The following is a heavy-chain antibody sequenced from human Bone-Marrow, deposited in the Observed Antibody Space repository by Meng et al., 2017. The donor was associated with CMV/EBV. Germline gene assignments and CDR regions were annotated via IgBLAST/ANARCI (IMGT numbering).Heavy chain of an antibody. CDR2: IIPIFGTA. CDR1: GGTFSSYA. J-gene: IGHJ4*02. Sequence: SVKVSCKASGGTFSSYAISWVRQAPGQGLEWMGGIIPIFGTANYAQKFQGRVTITTDESTSTAYMELSSLRSEDTAVYYCASTPERWLQTFDYWGQGTLVAAS. CDR3: ASTPERWLQTFDY. V-gene: IGHV1-69*05. D-gene: IGHD5-24*01.